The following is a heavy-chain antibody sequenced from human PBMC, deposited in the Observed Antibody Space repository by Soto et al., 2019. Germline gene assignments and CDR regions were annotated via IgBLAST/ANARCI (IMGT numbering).Heavy chain of an antibody. CDR2: IYPGDSDT. J-gene: IGHJ4*02. Sequence: GESLKISCKGSGYSFTSYWIGWVRQMPGKGLEWMGIIYPGDSDTRYSPSFQGQVTISADKSISTAYLQWSSLKASDTAMYYCARLQHHGDSSGYASYFDYWDRGTLVTVAS. CDR1: GYSFTSYW. CDR3: ARLQHHGDSSGYASYFDY. V-gene: IGHV5-51*01. D-gene: IGHD3-22*01.